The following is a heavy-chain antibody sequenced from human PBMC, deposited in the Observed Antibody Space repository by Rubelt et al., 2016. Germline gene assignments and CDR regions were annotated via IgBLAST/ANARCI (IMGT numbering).Heavy chain of an antibody. D-gene: IGHD3-10*01. CDR1: GGSISSYY. CDR2: IYSRGST. CDR3: ARDCPMYYGSGSSIY. V-gene: IGHV4-59*12. J-gene: IGHJ4*02. Sequence: QVQLQESGPGLVKPSETLSLTCTVSGGSISSYYWSWIRQPPGKGLEWIEYIYSRGSTNYNPSLKSRVTISVDTSNNQFSLKLSSVTAADTAVYYCARDCPMYYGSGSSIYWGQGTLVTVSS.